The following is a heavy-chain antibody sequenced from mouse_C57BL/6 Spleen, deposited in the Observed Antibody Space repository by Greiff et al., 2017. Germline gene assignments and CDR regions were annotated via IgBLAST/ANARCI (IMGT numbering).Heavy chain of an antibody. CDR1: GYAFTNYL. D-gene: IGHD2-4*01. Sequence: QVQLQQSGAELVRPGTSVKVSCKASGYAFTNYLIEWVKQRPGQGLEWIGVINPGSGGTNYNEKFKGKATLTADKSSSTAYMQLSSLTSEDSAVYFCARSRDYDAFGYWGQGTTLTVSS. CDR3: ARSRDYDAFGY. J-gene: IGHJ2*01. V-gene: IGHV1-54*01. CDR2: INPGSGGT.